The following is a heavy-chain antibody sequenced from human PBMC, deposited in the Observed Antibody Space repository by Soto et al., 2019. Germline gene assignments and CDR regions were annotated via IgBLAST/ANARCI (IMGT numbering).Heavy chain of an antibody. D-gene: IGHD6-25*01. J-gene: IGHJ4*02. CDR2: INHSGST. V-gene: IGHV4-34*01. CDR1: GVSFSGYY. Sequence: TLSLTCAVYGVSFSGYYWSWIRQPPGKGLEWIGEINHSGSTNYNPSLKSRVTISVDTSKNQFSLKLSSVTAADTAVYYCASLGYSSAAGEDYWGQGTLVTVSS. CDR3: ASLGYSSAAGEDY.